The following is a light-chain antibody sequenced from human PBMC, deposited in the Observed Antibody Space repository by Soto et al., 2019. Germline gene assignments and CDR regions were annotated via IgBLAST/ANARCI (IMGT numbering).Light chain of an antibody. CDR2: GAS. CDR3: QQYGSSQIT. J-gene: IGKJ5*01. V-gene: IGKV3-20*01. CDR1: QSVSSSY. Sequence: EIVLTQSPGTLSLYPGERATLSCRASQSVSSSYLAWYQQKPGQAPRLLIYGASSRATGIPDRFSGSGSGTDFTLTNSRLEPEDFAVYYCQQYGSSQITFGQGTRLEIK.